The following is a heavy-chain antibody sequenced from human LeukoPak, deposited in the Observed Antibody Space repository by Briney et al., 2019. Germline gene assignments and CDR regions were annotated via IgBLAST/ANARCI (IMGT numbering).Heavy chain of an antibody. D-gene: IGHD1-26*01. CDR2: IYTSGST. Sequence: SETLSLTCAVYGGSFSGYYWSWIRQPPGKGLEWIGRIYTSGSTNYNPSLKSRVTISVDRSKNQFSLQLNSVTPDDTAVYYCARGGSYSFDYWGQGTLVTVSS. J-gene: IGHJ4*02. CDR3: ARGGSYSFDY. CDR1: GGSFSGYY. V-gene: IGHV4-34*01.